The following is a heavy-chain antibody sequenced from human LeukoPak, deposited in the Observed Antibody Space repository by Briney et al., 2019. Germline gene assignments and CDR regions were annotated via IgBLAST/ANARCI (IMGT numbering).Heavy chain of an antibody. CDR3: VRSLERFGTRDY. CDR1: EFIFGAYW. D-gene: IGHD3-10*01. Sequence: GGSLRLSCAASEFIFGAYWMTWVRQAPGKGLEWVAHINQDGTEKYYMDSVKGRFTISRDNAKKSLFLQMNSLTAEDTALYYCVRSLERFGTRDYWGHGTLVTVSS. J-gene: IGHJ4*01. CDR2: INQDGTEK. V-gene: IGHV3-7*01.